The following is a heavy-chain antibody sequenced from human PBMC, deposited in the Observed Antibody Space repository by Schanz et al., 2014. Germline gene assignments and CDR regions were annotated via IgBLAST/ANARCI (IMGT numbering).Heavy chain of an antibody. CDR2: IYYSGST. CDR3: ARHRGGNYHAFDV. D-gene: IGHD1-26*01. Sequence: QVPLQETGPGLVKPSETLSLTCTVSGGSMSSYYWTWIRQPPGKGLEWIGYIYYSGSTNYNPSLRSRVTMSGDTSKNQFSLKLNSVTAADTAAYYCARHRGGNYHAFDVWGQGTMVTVSS. V-gene: IGHV4-59*08. CDR1: GGSMSSYY. J-gene: IGHJ3*01.